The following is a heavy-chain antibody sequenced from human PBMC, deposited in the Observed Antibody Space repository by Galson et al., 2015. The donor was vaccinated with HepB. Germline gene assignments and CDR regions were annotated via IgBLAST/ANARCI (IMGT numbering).Heavy chain of an antibody. CDR3: ARCAGPFMITYSPFDY. V-gene: IGHV3-30*04. CDR2: ISYDGSNK. J-gene: IGHJ4*02. CDR1: GFTFSSYA. Sequence: SLRLSCAASGFTFSSYAMHWVRQAPGKGLEWVAVISYDGSNKYYADSVKGRFTISRDNSKNTLYLQMNSLRAEDTAVYYCARCAGPFMITYSPFDYWGQGTLVTVSS. D-gene: IGHD3-16*01.